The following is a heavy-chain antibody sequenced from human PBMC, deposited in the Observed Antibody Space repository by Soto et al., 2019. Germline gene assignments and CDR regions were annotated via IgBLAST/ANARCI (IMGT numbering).Heavy chain of an antibody. CDR2: TWYYGSKK. CDR1: GFTLSSHV. V-gene: IGHV3-33*01. Sequence: QMQVVESGGGVVQPGRSLRLSCAASGFTLSSHVMHWVRQAPGKGLEWVSVTWYYGSKKYNADSVKGRFTISRDNPKNTLYLQMNGLKAEDTAVDYCARASLYYYDRSCYSAFDRWGPATMVPLSS. CDR3: ARASLYYYDRSCYSAFDR. D-gene: IGHD3-22*01. J-gene: IGHJ3*02.